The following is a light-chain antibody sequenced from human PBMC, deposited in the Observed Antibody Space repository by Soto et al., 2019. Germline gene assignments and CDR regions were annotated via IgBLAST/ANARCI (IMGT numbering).Light chain of an antibody. CDR2: DVS. CDR3: QYYNKFPT. J-gene: IGKJ4*01. V-gene: IGKV1D-13*01. Sequence: AIQLTQSPSSLSTSVGDRVAFTCRASQDINSGLAWYQQKPGKPPKLLIYDVSRLQSGVPSRFSGSGSGTDFTLTISSLQPEDIATYYCQYYNKFPTFGGGTKVEIK. CDR1: QDINSG.